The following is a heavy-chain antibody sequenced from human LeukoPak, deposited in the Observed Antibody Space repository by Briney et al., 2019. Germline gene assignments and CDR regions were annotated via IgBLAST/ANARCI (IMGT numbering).Heavy chain of an antibody. Sequence: SQTLSLTYAISGDSVSSSSATWIWIRQSPSRGLEWLGRTYYLSKWYNDYAVSVGGRITINPDTSKNQFSLQLTSVTPEDTAVCYCTRGGHFGDYHFDYWGQGTLVTVSS. CDR3: TRGGHFGDYHFDY. CDR2: TYYLSKWYN. CDR1: GDSVSSSSAT. D-gene: IGHD4-17*01. J-gene: IGHJ4*02. V-gene: IGHV6-1*01.